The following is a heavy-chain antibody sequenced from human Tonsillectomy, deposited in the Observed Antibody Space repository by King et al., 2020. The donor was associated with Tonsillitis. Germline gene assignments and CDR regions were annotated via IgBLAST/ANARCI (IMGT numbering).Heavy chain of an antibody. CDR3: AKSYYGSGGYVRD. V-gene: IGHV4-59*01. Sequence: QLQESGPGLVKPSETLSLTCTVSGGSISSYFWNWIRQPPGKGLEWIGYIYYSGSTNYNPSLKSRVTMSVDTSKNQCSLKLNSVTAADTAVYYFAKSYYGSGGYVRDWGQGTLVIVSS. CDR1: GGSISSYF. CDR2: IYYSGST. D-gene: IGHD3-10*01. J-gene: IGHJ4*02.